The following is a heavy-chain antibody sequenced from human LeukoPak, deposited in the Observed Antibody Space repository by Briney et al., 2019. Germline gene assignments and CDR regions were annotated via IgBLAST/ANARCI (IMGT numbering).Heavy chain of an antibody. D-gene: IGHD1-26*01. CDR2: IIPIFGTA. V-gene: IGHV1-69*05. CDR3: ARDGPGNGGSYSSGIDWFDP. Sequence: GSSVTVSCKASGGTFSSYAISWVRQAPGQGLEWMGGIIPIFGTANYAQKFQGRVTMTRDTSTSTVYMELSSLRSEDTTVYYCARDGPGNGGSYSSGIDWFDPWGQGTLVTVSS. J-gene: IGHJ5*02. CDR1: GGTFSSYA.